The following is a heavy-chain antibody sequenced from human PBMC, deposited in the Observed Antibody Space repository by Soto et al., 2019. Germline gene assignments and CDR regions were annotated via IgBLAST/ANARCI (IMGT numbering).Heavy chain of an antibody. CDR2: ISGSGGST. Sequence: GGSLRLSCAASGFTFSSYAMSWVRQAPGKGLEWVSAISGSGGSTYYADSVKGRFTISRDNSKNTLYLQMNSLRAEDTAVYYSAKDQPSGSYDPNWFDPWGQGTLVTVSS. CDR1: GFTFSSYA. D-gene: IGHD1-26*01. V-gene: IGHV3-23*01. CDR3: AKDQPSGSYDPNWFDP. J-gene: IGHJ5*02.